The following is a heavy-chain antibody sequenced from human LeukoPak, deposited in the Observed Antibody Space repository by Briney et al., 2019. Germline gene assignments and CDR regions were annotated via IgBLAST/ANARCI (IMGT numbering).Heavy chain of an antibody. V-gene: IGHV3-23*01. CDR1: GFTFSSYA. D-gene: IGHD4-11*01. Sequence: GGSLRLSCAASGFTFSSYAMSWVRQAPGKGLEWVSVISGSGGSTYYADSVKGRFTISRDNSKNTLYMQMNSLRAEDTAVYYCAKSAGKTMTKSTFDYWGQGTLVTVSS. J-gene: IGHJ4*02. CDR2: ISGSGGST. CDR3: AKSAGKTMTKSTFDY.